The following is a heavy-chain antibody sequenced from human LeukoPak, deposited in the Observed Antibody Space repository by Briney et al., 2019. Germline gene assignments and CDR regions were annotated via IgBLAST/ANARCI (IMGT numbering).Heavy chain of an antibody. CDR2: ITSSSSYI. Sequence: PGGSLRLSCTASGFTFSSHEMNWVRQAPGKGLEWVSSITSSSSYIYYADSVKGRFTISRDNAKNSLYLQMNSLRAEDTAVYYCAREHSATYFDYWGQGTLVTVSS. CDR3: AREHSATYFDY. CDR1: GFTFSSHE. D-gene: IGHD1-26*01. J-gene: IGHJ4*02. V-gene: IGHV3-21*01.